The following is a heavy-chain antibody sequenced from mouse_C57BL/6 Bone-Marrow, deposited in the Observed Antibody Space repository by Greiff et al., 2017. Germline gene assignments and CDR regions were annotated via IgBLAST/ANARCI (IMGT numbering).Heavy chain of an antibody. CDR2: ISSGSSTI. J-gene: IGHJ1*03. V-gene: IGHV5-17*01. CDR1: GFTFSDYG. CDR3: ARGGDWYFDV. Sequence: EVMLVESGGGLVKPGGSLKLSCAASGFTFSDYGMHWVRPAPEKGLAWVAYISSGSSTIYYADTVKGRFTISRDNAKNTLFLQMTSLRSEDTAMYYCARGGDWYFDVWGTGTTVTVSS.